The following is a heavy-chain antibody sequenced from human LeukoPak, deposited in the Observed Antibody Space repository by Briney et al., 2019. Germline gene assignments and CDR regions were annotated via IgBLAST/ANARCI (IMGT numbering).Heavy chain of an antibody. CDR1: GGSISSGGYY. CDR3: ARDRGRRATAGAFDI. CDR2: IYHSGST. J-gene: IGHJ3*02. D-gene: IGHD5-12*01. Sequence: SETLSLTCTVSGGSISSGGYYWSWIRQPPGKGLEWIGYIYHSGSTYYNPSLKSRVTISVDRSKNQFSLKLNSVTAADTAVYYCARDRGRRATAGAFDIWGQGTMVTVSS. V-gene: IGHV4-30-2*01.